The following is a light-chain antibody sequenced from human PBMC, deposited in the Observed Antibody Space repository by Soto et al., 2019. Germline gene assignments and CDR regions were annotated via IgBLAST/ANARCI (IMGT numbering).Light chain of an antibody. J-gene: IGKJ4*01. CDR3: QQRTTWPT. CDR1: QSVTSA. V-gene: IGKV3-11*01. CDR2: DVS. Sequence: EIVLTQSPGTLSLSPGERATLSCRASQSVTSALAWFQQKPGQAPRLLIYDVSRRATGIPARFSGSGSGTDFTLTINSLEPEDFAVYYCQQRTTWPTFGGGTKVEIK.